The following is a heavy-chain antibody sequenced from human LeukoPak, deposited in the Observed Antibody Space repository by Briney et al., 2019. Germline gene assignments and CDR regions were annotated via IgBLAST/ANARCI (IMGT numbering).Heavy chain of an antibody. V-gene: IGHV3-66*01. D-gene: IGHD2-21*01. Sequence: GGSLRLSCTASGFTVSSNYMSWVRQAPGKGLEWVSVIYSGGSTSYADSVKGRFTIFRDNSKNTLYLQMNSLRAEDTAVYYCARFTHGGDFDYWGQGTLVTVSS. J-gene: IGHJ4*02. CDR2: IYSGGST. CDR1: GFTVSSNY. CDR3: ARFTHGGDFDY.